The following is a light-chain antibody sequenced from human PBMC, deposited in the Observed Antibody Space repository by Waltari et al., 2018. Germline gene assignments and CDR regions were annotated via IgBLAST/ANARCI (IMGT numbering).Light chain of an antibody. CDR3: QQYDGSVLT. J-gene: IGKJ4*01. CDR2: GTA. V-gene: IGKV3-20*01. Sequence: CRDCTSFGIISLVWLQEKSGQASSGVIDGTANRATGFPDRFSGSGSGTDFTLTISRLEPEDFAMYYCQQYDGSVLTFGGGTKVEL. CDR1: TSFGIIS.